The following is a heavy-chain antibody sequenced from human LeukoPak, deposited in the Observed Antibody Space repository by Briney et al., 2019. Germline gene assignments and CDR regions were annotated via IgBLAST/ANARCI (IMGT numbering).Heavy chain of an antibody. Sequence: SETLSLTCTVSGGSISSSSYYWGWIRQPPGKGLEWIGSIYYSGSTYYNPSLKSRVTISVDTSKSQFSLKLSSVTAVDTAVYYCARPYYGSGGYYTYFDYWGQGTLVTVSS. CDR3: ARPYYGSGGYYTYFDY. D-gene: IGHD3-10*01. V-gene: IGHV4-39*01. J-gene: IGHJ4*02. CDR1: GGSISSSSYY. CDR2: IYYSGST.